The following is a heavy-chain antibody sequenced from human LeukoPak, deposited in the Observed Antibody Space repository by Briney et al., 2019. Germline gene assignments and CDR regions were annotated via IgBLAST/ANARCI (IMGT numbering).Heavy chain of an antibody. CDR2: IYYSGST. CDR3: ATKGNSGYDPTPEYWYFDL. V-gene: IGHV4-59*01. CDR1: GGSISSYY. J-gene: IGHJ2*01. Sequence: SETLSLTRTVSGGSISSYYWSWIRQPPGKGLEWIGYIYYSGSTNYNPSLKSRVTISVDTSKNQFSLKLSSVTAADTAVYYCATKGNSGYDPTPEYWYFDLWGRGTLVTVSS. D-gene: IGHD5-12*01.